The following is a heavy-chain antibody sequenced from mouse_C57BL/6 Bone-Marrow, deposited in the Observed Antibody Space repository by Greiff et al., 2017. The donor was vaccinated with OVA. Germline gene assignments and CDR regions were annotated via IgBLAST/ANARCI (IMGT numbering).Heavy chain of an antibody. Sequence: QVQLQQSGAELARPGASVKLSCKASGYTFTSYGISWVKQRTGQGLEWIGEIYPRSGNTYYNEKFKGKATLTADKSSSTAYMELRSLTSEDSAVYFCARFVIYDGYYDWYFDVWGTGTTVTVSS. CDR2: IYPRSGNT. J-gene: IGHJ1*03. V-gene: IGHV1-81*01. CDR3: ARFVIYDGYYDWYFDV. D-gene: IGHD2-3*01. CDR1: GYTFTSYG.